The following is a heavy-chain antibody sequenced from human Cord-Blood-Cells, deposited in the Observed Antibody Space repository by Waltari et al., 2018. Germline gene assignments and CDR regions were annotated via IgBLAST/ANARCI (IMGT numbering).Heavy chain of an antibody. CDR2: ISWDGGST. V-gene: IGHV3-43D*03. CDR3: AKSSPRYCSSTSCYFDY. J-gene: IGHJ4*02. D-gene: IGHD2-2*01. CDR1: GFTFDDYA. Sequence: EVQLLESGGVVVQPGGSLRLSCAASGFTFDDYAMHLVRQVPGQGLEWVSLISWDGGSTYYADSVKGRFTISRDNSKNSLYLQMNSLRAEDTALYYCAKSSPRYCSSTSCYFDYWGQGTLVTVSS.